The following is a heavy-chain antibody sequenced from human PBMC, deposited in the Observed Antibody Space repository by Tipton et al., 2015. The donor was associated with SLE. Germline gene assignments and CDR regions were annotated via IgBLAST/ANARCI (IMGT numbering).Heavy chain of an antibody. CDR3: ARSGYYDRSGYPPFLDY. V-gene: IGHV1-18*01. CDR2: ISGYNGDT. CDR1: GYTFTSYG. Sequence: QLVQSGVEVKKPGASVKVSCKASGYTFTSYGLSWVRQAPGQGLEWVGWISGYNGDTNYAQKLQDRVTMTTDTSTSTAYMELRSLRSDDTAVYFCARSGYYDRSGYPPFLDYWGQGTLVTVSS. J-gene: IGHJ4*02. D-gene: IGHD3-22*01.